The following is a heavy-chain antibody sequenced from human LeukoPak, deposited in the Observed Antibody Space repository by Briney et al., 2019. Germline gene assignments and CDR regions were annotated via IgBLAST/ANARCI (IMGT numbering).Heavy chain of an antibody. CDR2: ISGSGGST. D-gene: IGHD3-9*01. Sequence: GGSMRLSCAASGFTFSSYAMSWVSQAPGKGLEWVSGISGSGGSTYYADSVKGRFTISRDNSKNTLYLQMNSLRAEDTAVYYCAKGGILTDYYTYYFDDWGPGTLVTVSS. J-gene: IGHJ4*02. V-gene: IGHV3-23*01. CDR1: GFTFSSYA. CDR3: AKGGILTDYYTYYFDD.